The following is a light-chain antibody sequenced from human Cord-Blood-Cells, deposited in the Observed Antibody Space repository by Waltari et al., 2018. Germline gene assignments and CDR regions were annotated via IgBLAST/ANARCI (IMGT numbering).Light chain of an antibody. Sequence: QSALTQPASVSGSSGQSITISCTGTRSDVGSYNLLSWYQQPPGKAPKLMIYEGSKRPSGVSNRFSGSKSGNTASLTISGRQAEDEADYYCCSYAGSSTWVFGGGTKLTVL. J-gene: IGLJ3*02. V-gene: IGLV2-23*01. CDR1: RSDVGSYNL. CDR3: CSYAGSSTWV. CDR2: EGS.